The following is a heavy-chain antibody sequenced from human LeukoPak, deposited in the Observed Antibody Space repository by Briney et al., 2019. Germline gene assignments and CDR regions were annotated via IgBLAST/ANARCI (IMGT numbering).Heavy chain of an antibody. CDR3: ARWGDYYDSSGYYRGYFDY. CDR1: GGSISSGGYY. CDR2: IYHSGSP. V-gene: IGHV4-30-2*01. Sequence: PSETLSLTCTVSGGSISSGGYYWSWIRQPPGKGLEWIGYIYHSGSPYYNPSLKSRVTISVDTSKNQFSLKLSSVTAADTAVYYCARWGDYYDSSGYYRGYFDYWGQGTLVTVSS. D-gene: IGHD3-22*01. J-gene: IGHJ4*02.